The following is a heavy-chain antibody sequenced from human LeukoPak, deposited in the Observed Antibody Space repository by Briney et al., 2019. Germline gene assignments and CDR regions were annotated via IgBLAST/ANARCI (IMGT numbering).Heavy chain of an antibody. CDR2: IYSGGST. V-gene: IGHV3-66*01. Sequence: GGSLRLSCAASGFTVSSNYMSWVRQAPGKGLEWVSVIYSGGSTYYADSVKGRFTISRDNSKNTLYLQMNSLRAEDTAVYYCASRGSYYDSSGYYYYFDYWGQGTLVTVSS. CDR1: GFTVSSNY. CDR3: ASRGSYYDSSGYYYYFDY. D-gene: IGHD3-22*01. J-gene: IGHJ4*02.